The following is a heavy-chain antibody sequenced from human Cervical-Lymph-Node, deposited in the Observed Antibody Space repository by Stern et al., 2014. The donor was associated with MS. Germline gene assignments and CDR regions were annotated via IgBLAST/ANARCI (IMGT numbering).Heavy chain of an antibody. CDR2: ICWCSGKI. V-gene: IGHV3-9*01. CDR3: ARAIGFCSVGNCEPYYYYGIDV. J-gene: IGHJ6*02. CDR1: GFRFDDYA. D-gene: IGHD2-15*01. Sequence: EVQLEESGGDLVKPGRSLRLSCAASGFRFDDYAINWVRQAPGKGLEWVLGICWCSGKIGYADSVMGRVTISTDTVKISPFLQLDSLRSEDTASYYFARAIGFCSVGNCEPYYYYGIDVWGQGTRVTVSS.